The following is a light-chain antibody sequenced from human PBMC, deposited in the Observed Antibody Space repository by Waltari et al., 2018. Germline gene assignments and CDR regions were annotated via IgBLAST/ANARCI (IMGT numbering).Light chain of an antibody. Sequence: VLTQLPGTMSLSQGETATLSCRASQSISKYLVWYQQRPCHAPRLLIYAASTRATGVPDRFSGSGYGTDFTLTISRLEPEDFAVYYCQNHERLPATFGQGTKVEIK. CDR2: AAS. V-gene: IGKV3-20*01. CDR3: QNHERLPAT. J-gene: IGKJ1*01. CDR1: QSISKY.